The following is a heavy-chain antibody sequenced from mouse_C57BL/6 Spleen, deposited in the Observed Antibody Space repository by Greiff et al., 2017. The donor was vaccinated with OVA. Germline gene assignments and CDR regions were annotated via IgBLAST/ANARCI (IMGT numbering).Heavy chain of an antibody. J-gene: IGHJ4*01. CDR3: ARERSTGTEGDAMDY. Sequence: LQQPGAELVMPGASVKLSCKASGYTFTSYWMHWVKQRPGQGLEWIGEIDPSDSYTNYNQKFKGKSTLTVDKSSSTAYMQLSSLTSEDSAVYYCARERSTGTEGDAMDYWGQGTSVTVSS. D-gene: IGHD4-1*01. V-gene: IGHV1-69*01. CDR2: IDPSDSYT. CDR1: GYTFTSYW.